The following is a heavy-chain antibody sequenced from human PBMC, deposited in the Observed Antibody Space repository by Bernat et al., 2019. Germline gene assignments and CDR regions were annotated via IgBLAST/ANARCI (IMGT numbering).Heavy chain of an antibody. V-gene: IGHV4-34*01. Sequence: QVQLQQWGAGLLKPSETLSLTCAVSGGSFSGYYWSWIRQPPGKGLEWIGEINHSGSTNYNPSLKSRVTISVDTSKNQFSLKVSSVTAAATAVYYCARIGDTAMETDFDYWGQGTLVTVSS. CDR2: INHSGST. J-gene: IGHJ4*02. D-gene: IGHD5-18*01. CDR3: ARIGDTAMETDFDY. CDR1: GGSFSGYY.